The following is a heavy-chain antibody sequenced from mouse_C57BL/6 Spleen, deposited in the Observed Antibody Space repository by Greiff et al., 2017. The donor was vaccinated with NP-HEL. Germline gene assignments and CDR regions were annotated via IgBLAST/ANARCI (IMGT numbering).Heavy chain of an antibody. Sequence: QVQLQQSGAELVRPGTSVKVSCKASGYAFTNYLIEWVKQRPGQGLEWIGVINPGSGGTNYNEKFKGKATLTADKSSSTAYMQLSSLTSEDSAVSFFARSYSNYARAYWGQGTTLTVSS. V-gene: IGHV1-54*01. CDR1: GYAFTNYL. J-gene: IGHJ2*01. CDR2: INPGSGGT. D-gene: IGHD2-5*01. CDR3: ARSYSNYARAY.